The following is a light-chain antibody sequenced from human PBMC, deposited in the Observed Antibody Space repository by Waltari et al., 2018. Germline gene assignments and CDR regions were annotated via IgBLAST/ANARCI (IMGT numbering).Light chain of an antibody. CDR2: DVN. CDR3: SSFTSSSTWV. J-gene: IGLJ3*02. CDR1: SSDVGGYNY. Sequence: QSALTQPASVSGSPGQSITISCTGTSSDVGGYNYVSWYQQHPGKAPKLMIYDVNNRPSGVSNRFSGSKSGNTDSLTISGLQAEDEADYYCSSFTSSSTWVFGGGTKLTVL. V-gene: IGLV2-14*01.